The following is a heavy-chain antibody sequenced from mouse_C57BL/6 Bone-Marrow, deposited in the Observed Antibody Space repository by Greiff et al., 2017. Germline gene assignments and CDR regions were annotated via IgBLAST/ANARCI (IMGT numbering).Heavy chain of an antibody. CDR1: GFSLTSYG. J-gene: IGHJ4*01. CDR3: AKGEYGNHAGMDY. CDR2: IWSGGST. V-gene: IGHV2-2*01. Sequence: VKLVESGPGLVQPSQSLSITCTVSGFSLTSYGVHWVRQSPGKGLEWLGVIWSGGSTDYNAAFISRLSISKDNSKSQVFFKMNSLQADDTAIYYCAKGEYGNHAGMDYWGQGTSVTVSS. D-gene: IGHD2-10*02.